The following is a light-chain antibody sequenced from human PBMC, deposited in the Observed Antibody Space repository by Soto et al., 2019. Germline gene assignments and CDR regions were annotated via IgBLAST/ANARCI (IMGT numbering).Light chain of an antibody. J-gene: IGKJ5*01. CDR1: QPVNNN. V-gene: IGKV3-15*01. Sequence: IEMTQSPATLSASPGDRATLSCRASQPVNNNLAWYQHKPGQAPRLLIYGVSTRATGISARFSGGGSVTEFTLTISSLQSGDFAVYYCQQYEKWPPSITFGQGTRLEIK. CDR3: QQYEKWPPSIT. CDR2: GVS.